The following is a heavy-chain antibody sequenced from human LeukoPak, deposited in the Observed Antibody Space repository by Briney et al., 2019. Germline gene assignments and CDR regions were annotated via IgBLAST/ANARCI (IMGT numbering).Heavy chain of an antibody. Sequence: PGGSLRLSCAASGFTFTSYVMSWVRQAPGKGLEWVSSISGSGNITYYADSAKGRFTISRDNSKNTLYLQMNSLRVEDSAVYYCAKNTKPTLVTPDFWGQGTLVTVSS. CDR1: GFTFTSYV. D-gene: IGHD4-23*01. CDR3: AKNTKPTLVTPDF. J-gene: IGHJ4*02. CDR2: ISGSGNIT. V-gene: IGHV3-23*01.